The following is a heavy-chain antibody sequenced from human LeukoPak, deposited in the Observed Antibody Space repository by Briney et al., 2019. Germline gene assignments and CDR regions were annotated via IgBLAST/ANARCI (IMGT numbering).Heavy chain of an antibody. CDR2: FDPEDGET. V-gene: IGHV1-24*01. CDR1: GYTLTELS. D-gene: IGHD3-9*01. J-gene: IGHJ4*02. CDR3: ATGFGILTVYDY. Sequence: GASVKDSFKVSGYTLTELSMHWVGQAPGKGLEWMGGFDPEDGETIYAQKFQGRVTMTEATSTDTAYMELSSMRSEDTAVYYCATGFGILTVYDYWGQGTLVTVSS.